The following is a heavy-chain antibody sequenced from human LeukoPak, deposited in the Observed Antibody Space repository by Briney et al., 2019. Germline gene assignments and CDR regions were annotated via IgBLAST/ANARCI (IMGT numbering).Heavy chain of an antibody. D-gene: IGHD4-23*01. Sequence: SVKVSCKASGGTFSSYAISWVRQAPGQGLEWMGGIIPIFGTANYAQKFQGRVTITADKSTSTAYMELSSLRSEDTAVYYCARDNSVEDTAWWSDPWGQGTLVTVSS. V-gene: IGHV1-69*06. J-gene: IGHJ5*02. CDR2: IIPIFGTA. CDR1: GGTFSSYA. CDR3: ARDNSVEDTAWWSDP.